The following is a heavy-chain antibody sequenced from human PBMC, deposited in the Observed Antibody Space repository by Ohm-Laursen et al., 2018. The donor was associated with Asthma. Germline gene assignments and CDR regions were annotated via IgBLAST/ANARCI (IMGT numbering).Heavy chain of an antibody. Sequence: SLRLSCSASGFTFSSYGMHWVRQAPGKGLEWVAVISYDGSNKYYADSVKGRFTISRDNSKNTLYLQMNSLRAEDTAVYYCAKDSWDIVVVPAAPWGQGTLVTVSS. J-gene: IGHJ4*02. D-gene: IGHD2-2*01. CDR1: GFTFSSYG. CDR3: AKDSWDIVVVPAAP. V-gene: IGHV3-30*18. CDR2: ISYDGSNK.